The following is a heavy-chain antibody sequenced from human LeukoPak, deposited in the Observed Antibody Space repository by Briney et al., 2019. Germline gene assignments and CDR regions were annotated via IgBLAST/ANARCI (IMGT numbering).Heavy chain of an antibody. J-gene: IGHJ4*02. CDR2: ISHDEKNK. CDR3: ARDLRPLPLDY. Sequence: PGGALRLSCAASGFPFSSYAMHWVRQAPGKGLEWVAVISHDEKNKSYADSVKGRFTISRDISKTTLYLQMNSLRPEDTAVYHCARDLRPLPLDYWGQGTLVTVSS. CDR1: GFPFSSYA. D-gene: IGHD2-21*01. V-gene: IGHV3-30*04.